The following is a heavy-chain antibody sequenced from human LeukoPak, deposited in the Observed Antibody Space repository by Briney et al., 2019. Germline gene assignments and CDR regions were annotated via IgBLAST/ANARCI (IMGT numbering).Heavy chain of an antibody. Sequence: GGSLRLSCAASGFTFSSYAMKWVRQAPGKGLEWVSASDSGNTYHADSVKGRFTISRDSSKNTLFLQMNRLRPEDAAVYYCAKAPVTTCRGAYCYPFDYWGQGTLVTVSS. CDR2: SDSGNT. J-gene: IGHJ4*02. V-gene: IGHV3-23*01. D-gene: IGHD2-21*01. CDR3: AKAPVTTCRGAYCYPFDY. CDR1: GFTFSSYA.